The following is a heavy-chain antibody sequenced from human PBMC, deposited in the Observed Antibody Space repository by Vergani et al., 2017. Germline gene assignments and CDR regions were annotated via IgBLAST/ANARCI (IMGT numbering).Heavy chain of an antibody. D-gene: IGHD3-10*01. Sequence: EKQLVQSGSETKKPGESLKISCQAFGYIFSNFWIGWVRQRPGRGLEWMGIIYPGDSEVKSNPTFRGQVIFSVDTSVNTAYLQWRSLQASDTATYFCAGGGNGSEKGGALQLWGQGTNITVSS. CDR1: GYIFSNFW. CDR2: IYPGDSEV. CDR3: AGGGNGSEKGGALQL. V-gene: IGHV5-51*01. J-gene: IGHJ3*01.